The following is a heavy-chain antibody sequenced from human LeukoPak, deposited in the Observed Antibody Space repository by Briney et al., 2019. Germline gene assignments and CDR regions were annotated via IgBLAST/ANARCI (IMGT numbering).Heavy chain of an antibody. Sequence: GGSLRLSCAASGFTFSNYAMSWVRQAPGKGLEWVSSVSSTGGTTYYADSVKGRFTISRDNSKNMLYLQMNSLRAEDTAVYYCAKGSNWDYLYYFDYWGQGTLVTVSS. CDR1: GFTFSNYA. V-gene: IGHV3-23*01. D-gene: IGHD1-7*01. CDR3: AKGSNWDYLYYFDY. CDR2: VSSTGGTT. J-gene: IGHJ4*02.